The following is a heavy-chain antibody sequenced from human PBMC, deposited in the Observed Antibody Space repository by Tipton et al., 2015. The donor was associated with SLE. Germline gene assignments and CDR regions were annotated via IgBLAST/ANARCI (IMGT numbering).Heavy chain of an antibody. CDR1: GGTFSKYG. Sequence: QVQLVQSGAEVKKPGSSMNVSCEASGGTFSKYGISWVRQAPGQGLEWLGGIIPLFRTTSYAQKFQGRVTIVADESTSTAYMELSSLTSEDSAVYYCAKDFMVMVPGTVVGGAFDIWGQGTMVTVSS. V-gene: IGHV1-69*01. CDR3: AKDFMVMVPGTVVGGAFDI. D-gene: IGHD2-21*02. J-gene: IGHJ3*02. CDR2: IIPLFRTT.